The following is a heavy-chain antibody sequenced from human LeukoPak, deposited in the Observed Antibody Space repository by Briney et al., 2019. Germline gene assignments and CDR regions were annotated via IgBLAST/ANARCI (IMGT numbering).Heavy chain of an antibody. CDR2: ISAYNGNT. Sequence: ASVKVSCKASGYTFTSHYMHWVRQAPGQGLEWMGWISAYNGNTNYAQKLQGRVTMTTDTSTSTAYMELRSLRSDDTAVYYCARGIEWEPFDPWGQGTLVTVSS. D-gene: IGHD1-26*01. CDR1: GYTFTSHY. J-gene: IGHJ5*02. V-gene: IGHV1-18*04. CDR3: ARGIEWEPFDP.